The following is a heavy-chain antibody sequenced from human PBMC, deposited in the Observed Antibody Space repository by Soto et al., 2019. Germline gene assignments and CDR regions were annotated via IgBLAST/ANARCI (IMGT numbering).Heavy chain of an antibody. Sequence: QVQLVQSGAEVKKPGASVKVSCKASGYTFTSYGIIWVRQAPGQGLEWMGWISAYNGTTNYAQKLQGRVTMTTDTSTSTDYMELRSLRSDDTAVYYCARGFKVGYGHYVGSYDYWGQGILVTVSS. CDR2: ISAYNGTT. V-gene: IGHV1-18*01. D-gene: IGHD4-17*01. CDR3: ARGFKVGYGHYVGSYDY. J-gene: IGHJ4*02. CDR1: GYTFTSYG.